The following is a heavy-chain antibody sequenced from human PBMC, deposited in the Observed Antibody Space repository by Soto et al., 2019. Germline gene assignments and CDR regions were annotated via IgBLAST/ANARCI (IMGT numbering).Heavy chain of an antibody. CDR2: IYYSGST. CDR3: ARTMTDHYFDY. CDR1: GGSISSGDYY. Sequence: PSETLSLTCTVSGGSISSGDYYWSWIRQPPGKGLEWIGYIYYSGSTYYNPSLKSRVTISVDTSKNQFSLKLSSVTAADTAVYYCARTMTDHYFDYWGQGTLVTVSS. J-gene: IGHJ4*02. D-gene: IGHD3-22*01. V-gene: IGHV4-30-4*01.